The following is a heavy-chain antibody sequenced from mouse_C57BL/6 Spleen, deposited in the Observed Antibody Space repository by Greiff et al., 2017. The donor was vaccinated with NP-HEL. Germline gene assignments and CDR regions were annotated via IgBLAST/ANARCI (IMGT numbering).Heavy chain of an antibody. Sequence: DVMLVESGGGLVKPGGSLKLSCAASGFTFSDYGMHWVRQAPEKGLEWVAYISSGSSTIYYADTVKGRFTISRDNAKNNLFLQMTRLRSEDTAMYYCARRNYVYYAMDYWGQGTSVTVSS. CDR1: GFTFSDYG. D-gene: IGHD2-1*01. CDR3: ARRNYVYYAMDY. V-gene: IGHV5-17*01. J-gene: IGHJ4*01. CDR2: ISSGSSTI.